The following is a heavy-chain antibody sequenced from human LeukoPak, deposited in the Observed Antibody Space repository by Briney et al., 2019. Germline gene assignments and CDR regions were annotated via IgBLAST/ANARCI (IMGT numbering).Heavy chain of an antibody. Sequence: SETLSLTCTVSGGSISSYHWSWIRQPPGKGLEWIGYIYYSGSTNYNPSLKSRVTISVDTSKNQFSLKLSSVTAADTAVYYCARDATYPPKGFDPWGQGTLVTVSS. CDR1: GGSISSYH. J-gene: IGHJ5*02. CDR2: IYYSGST. V-gene: IGHV4-59*01. CDR3: ARDATYPPKGFDP.